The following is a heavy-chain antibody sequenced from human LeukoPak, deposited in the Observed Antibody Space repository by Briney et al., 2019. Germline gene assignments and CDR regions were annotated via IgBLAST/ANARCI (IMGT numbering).Heavy chain of an antibody. CDR2: IYYSGST. CDR3: ARDAGAAAAFYYFDF. V-gene: IGHV4-39*02. CDR1: GGSISSSSYY. Sequence: SETLSLTCTVSGGSISSSSYYWGWIRQPPGKGLEWIGSIYYSGSTNYNPSLKSRVTISLDSSKNHFSLSLSSVTAADTAVYYCARDAGAAAAFYYFDFWGQGTLVTVSS. J-gene: IGHJ4*02. D-gene: IGHD6-13*01.